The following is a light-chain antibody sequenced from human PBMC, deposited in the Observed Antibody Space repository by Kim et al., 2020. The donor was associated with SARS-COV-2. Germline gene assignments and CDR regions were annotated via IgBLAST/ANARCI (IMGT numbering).Light chain of an antibody. J-gene: IGLJ1*01. CDR2: QDS. V-gene: IGLV3-1*01. CDR3: QAWDSSTKV. CDR1: KLGDKY. Sequence: SSELTQPPSVSVSPGQTASITCSGDKLGDKYACWYQQKPGQSTVLVIYQDSKRPSGIPERFSGSNSGNTATLTISGTQAMDEADYYCQAWDSSTKVFGTG.